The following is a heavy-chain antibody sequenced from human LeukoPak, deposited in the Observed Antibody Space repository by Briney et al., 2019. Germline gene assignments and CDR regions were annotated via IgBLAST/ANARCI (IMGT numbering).Heavy chain of an antibody. D-gene: IGHD3-10*01. CDR2: ISGSGGST. Sequence: PGGSLRLSCAASGFTFSSYAMSWVRQAPGKGLEWVSAISGSGGSTYYADSVKGRFTISRDNSKNTLYLQMSSLRAEDTAVYYCAKELAMVRGVIITMGAFDIWGQGTMVTVSS. J-gene: IGHJ3*02. V-gene: IGHV3-23*01. CDR3: AKELAMVRGVIITMGAFDI. CDR1: GFTFSSYA.